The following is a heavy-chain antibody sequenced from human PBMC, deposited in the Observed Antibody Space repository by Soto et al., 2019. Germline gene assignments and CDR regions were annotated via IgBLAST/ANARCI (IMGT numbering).Heavy chain of an antibody. Sequence: ASVKVSCKASVYTFTSYAMHWVRQAPGQRLEWMGWISAGDGNTKYSQNFQGRVTITRVTSASTAYMELSSLRSEDTAVYYCARDRYCSSISCYGDAFDIWGQGTMVTVSS. CDR3: ARDRYCSSISCYGDAFDI. J-gene: IGHJ3*02. D-gene: IGHD2-2*01. V-gene: IGHV1-3*01. CDR1: VYTFTSYA. CDR2: ISAGDGNT.